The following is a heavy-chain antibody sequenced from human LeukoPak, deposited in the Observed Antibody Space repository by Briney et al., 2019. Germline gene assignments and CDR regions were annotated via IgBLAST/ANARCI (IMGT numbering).Heavy chain of an antibody. CDR3: ARDRDGAAAGG. V-gene: IGHV3-21*01. CDR2: ISSSSSYI. Sequence: GGSLRLSCAASGFTFSSYSMNWVRQAPGKGLEWVSSISSSSSYIYYADSVKGRFTISRDNAKNSLYLQMNSLRVEGTAVYYCARDRDGAAAGGWGQGTLVTVSS. CDR1: GFTFSSYS. D-gene: IGHD6-13*01. J-gene: IGHJ4*02.